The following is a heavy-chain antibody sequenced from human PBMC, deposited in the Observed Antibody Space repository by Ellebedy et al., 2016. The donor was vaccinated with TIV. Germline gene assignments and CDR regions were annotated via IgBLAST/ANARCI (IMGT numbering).Heavy chain of an antibody. Sequence: MPSETLSLTCTVSGDSIRSYYWSWIRQPPGKGLESIGYIYYSGSTNYNPSLTSRVTISIDTSKNQFSLKLSYVTAEDTAVYYCLRREGYYGSGSYYANWGQGTLVTVSS. V-gene: IGHV4-59*01. CDR1: GDSIRSYY. J-gene: IGHJ4*02. CDR3: LRREGYYGSGSYYAN. D-gene: IGHD3-10*01. CDR2: IYYSGST.